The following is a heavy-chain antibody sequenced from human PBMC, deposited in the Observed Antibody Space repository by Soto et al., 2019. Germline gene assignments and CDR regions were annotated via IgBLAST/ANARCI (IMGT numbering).Heavy chain of an antibody. CDR2: IKQDGSEK. V-gene: IGHV3-7*03. D-gene: IGHD6-6*01. J-gene: IGHJ6*02. CDR3: VAAGPPGYYSYGMDV. Sequence: VGSLRLSCASSVFTFSSYWMSCVRHSPGKGLEWVANIKQDGSEKYYVDSVKGRFTISRDNAKNSLYLQMNSLRAEDTAVYYCVAAGPPGYYSYGMDVWGQGTTVTVSS. CDR1: VFTFSSYW.